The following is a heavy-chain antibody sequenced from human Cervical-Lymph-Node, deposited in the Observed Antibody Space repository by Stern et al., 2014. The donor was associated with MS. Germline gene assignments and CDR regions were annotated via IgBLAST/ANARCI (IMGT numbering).Heavy chain of an antibody. CDR1: GFNFGTFS. D-gene: IGHD3-22*01. Sequence: EVQLVESGGGLVKPGGSLRLSCAASGFNFGTFSMNWVRQAPGKGLEWVSSISSGSHYIYYADAVKGRFTISRDNAKNTLFLQMNSLRVEDTAVYYCARLGSRGYSRQWGQGTLVTVSS. CDR3: ARLGSRGYSRQ. V-gene: IGHV3-21*06. J-gene: IGHJ4*02. CDR2: ISSGSHYI.